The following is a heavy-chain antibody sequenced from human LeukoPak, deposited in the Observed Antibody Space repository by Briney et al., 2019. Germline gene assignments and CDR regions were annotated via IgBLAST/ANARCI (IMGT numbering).Heavy chain of an antibody. V-gene: IGHV3-9*01. CDR3: AKGREDIVVVVAASD. Sequence: SGGSLRLSCAASGFTFDDYAMHWVRQAPGKGLEWVSGISWNSGSIGYADSVKGRFTISRDNAKNSLYLQMNSLRAEDTGVYYCAKGREDIVVVVAASDWGQGTLVTVSS. D-gene: IGHD2-15*01. J-gene: IGHJ4*02. CDR1: GFTFDDYA. CDR2: ISWNSGSI.